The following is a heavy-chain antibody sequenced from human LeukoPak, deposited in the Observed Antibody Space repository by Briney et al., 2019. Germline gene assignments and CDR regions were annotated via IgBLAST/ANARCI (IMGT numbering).Heavy chain of an antibody. Sequence: ASVKVSCKVSGYTLTELSMHWVRQAPGKGLEWMGGFDPEDGETIYAQKFQGRITMTEDTSTNTAYMDLSSLRSEDTAVYYCATRTPTGTIPLAEYFQHWGQGTLVTVSS. J-gene: IGHJ1*01. V-gene: IGHV1-24*01. CDR3: ATRTPTGTIPLAEYFQH. D-gene: IGHD1-1*01. CDR2: FDPEDGET. CDR1: GYTLTELS.